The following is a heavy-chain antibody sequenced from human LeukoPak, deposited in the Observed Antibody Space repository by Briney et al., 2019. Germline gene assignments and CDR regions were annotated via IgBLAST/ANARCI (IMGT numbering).Heavy chain of an antibody. D-gene: IGHD6-19*01. Sequence: GESLKISFKGSGYSFTSYWIGWVRPMPGKGLEWMGIIYPGDSDTRYSPSSQGQVTISADKSISTAYLQWSSLKASDTAMYYCARHRIAVAGHRNAFDIWGQGTMVTVSS. V-gene: IGHV5-51*01. CDR1: GYSFTSYW. CDR3: ARHRIAVAGHRNAFDI. CDR2: IYPGDSDT. J-gene: IGHJ3*02.